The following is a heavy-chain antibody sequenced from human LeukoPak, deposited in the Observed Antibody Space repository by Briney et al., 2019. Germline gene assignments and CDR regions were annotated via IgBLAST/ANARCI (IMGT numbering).Heavy chain of an antibody. Sequence: GGSLRLSCAASGXTFNNYQMYWVRQAPGKGLVWVSHIHSDGTRIAYADSVKGRFTISRDNAKNTLYLQMNSLRAEDTAVYYCAGRKAGYGMDVWGQGTTVTVSS. CDR2: IHSDGTRI. D-gene: IGHD1-14*01. J-gene: IGHJ6*02. V-gene: IGHV3-74*01. CDR1: GXTFNNYQ. CDR3: AGRKAGYGMDV.